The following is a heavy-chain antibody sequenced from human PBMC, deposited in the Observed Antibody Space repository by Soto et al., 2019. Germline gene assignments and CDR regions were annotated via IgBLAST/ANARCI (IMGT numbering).Heavy chain of an antibody. CDR1: GGSFSGYY. CDR2: INHSGST. V-gene: IGHV4-34*01. Sequence: WETLSLTCAVYGGSFSGYYWSWIRQPPGKGLEWIGEINHSGSTNYNPSLKSRVTISVDTSKNQFSLKLSSVTAADTAVYYCERVRTNSYDRSGYPVGLDYWGQGTLVTVSS. J-gene: IGHJ4*02. D-gene: IGHD3-22*01. CDR3: ERVRTNSYDRSGYPVGLDY.